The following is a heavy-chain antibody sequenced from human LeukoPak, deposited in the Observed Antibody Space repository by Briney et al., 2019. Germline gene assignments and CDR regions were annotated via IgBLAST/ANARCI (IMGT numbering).Heavy chain of an antibody. CDR2: INEDGTDK. CDR3: ATSSGGHPYYFDY. Sequence: GGCLRLSCAPAGLTFTGQWMTWVRQAPGKGLEWVANINEDGTDKNYVDSVKGRFTISRDNSRNSLHLQMDSLRVEDTAVYHCATSSGGHPYYFDYWGQGTLVTVSS. D-gene: IGHD2-8*02. V-gene: IGHV3-7*05. J-gene: IGHJ4*02. CDR1: GLTFTGQW.